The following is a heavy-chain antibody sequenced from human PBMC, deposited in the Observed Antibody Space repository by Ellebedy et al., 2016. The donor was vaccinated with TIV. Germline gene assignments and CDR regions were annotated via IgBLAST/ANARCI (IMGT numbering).Heavy chain of an antibody. J-gene: IGHJ4*02. CDR3: ARVSGGHQLVLGY. Sequence: SETLSLXXTVSGYSISSGYYWGWIRQPPGKGLEWIGSIYHSGSTYYNPSLKTRVTISLDTSKNHFSLKLSSVTAADTAVYYCARVSGGHQLVLGYWGQGTLVTVSS. V-gene: IGHV4-38-2*02. CDR1: GYSISSGYY. D-gene: IGHD6-13*01. CDR2: IYHSGST.